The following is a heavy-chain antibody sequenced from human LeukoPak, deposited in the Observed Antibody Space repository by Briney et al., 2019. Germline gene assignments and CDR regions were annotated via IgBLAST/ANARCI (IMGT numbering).Heavy chain of an antibody. CDR1: GFTFSSYS. Sequence: PGGSLRLSCAASGFTFSSYSMNWVRQAPGKGLEWVSSISSSSSYIYYADSVKGRFTISRDNAKNSLYLQMNSLRAEDTAVYYCARDTSGSGDLDYWGQGTLVTVSS. CDR2: ISSSSSYI. CDR3: ARDTSGSGDLDY. J-gene: IGHJ4*02. V-gene: IGHV3-21*01. D-gene: IGHD3-3*01.